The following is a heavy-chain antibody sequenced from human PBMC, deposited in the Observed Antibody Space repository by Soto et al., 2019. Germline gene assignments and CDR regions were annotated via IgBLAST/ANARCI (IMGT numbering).Heavy chain of an antibody. D-gene: IGHD2-2*01. CDR1: GGSISSGGYY. Sequence: QVQLQESGPGLVKPSQTLSLTCTVSGGSISSGGYYWSWIRQHPGKGLEWIGYIYYSGSTYYNPSLKSRVTISVDTSKNQFSLKLSSVTAADTAVYYCARGHQLLWGGENWFDPWGQGTLVTVSS. J-gene: IGHJ5*02. CDR2: IYYSGST. CDR3: ARGHQLLWGGENWFDP. V-gene: IGHV4-31*03.